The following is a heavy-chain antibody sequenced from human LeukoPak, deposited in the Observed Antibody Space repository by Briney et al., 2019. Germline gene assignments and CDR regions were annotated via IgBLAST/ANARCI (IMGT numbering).Heavy chain of an antibody. Sequence: GGSLRLSCAASGFTFSSFWMSWVRQAPGKGLEWVATIKQDGSEKYYVDSVKGRFTISRDNAKKSLYLQMNSLRAEDTSVYYCARPVQEWPLDPGGQGTLVPVSS. J-gene: IGHJ5*02. CDR3: ARPVQEWPLDP. CDR1: GFTFSSFW. D-gene: IGHD1-1*01. V-gene: IGHV3-7*01. CDR2: IKQDGSEK.